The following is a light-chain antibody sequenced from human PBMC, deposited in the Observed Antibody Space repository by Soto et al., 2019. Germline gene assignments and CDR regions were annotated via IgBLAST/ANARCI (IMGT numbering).Light chain of an antibody. CDR2: GSS. J-gene: IGKJ1*01. V-gene: IGKV3-15*01. CDR3: QQYRNWPRT. CDR1: QIVDIN. Sequence: EIVLTQSPATLSVSLVERVTLSFRASQIVDINLAWYQQKPGQAPRLLIYGSSTRATDMPGRFSGRGSGTEFTLTINSLQSKDFAVYYCQQYRNWPRTFGQGTKVDNK.